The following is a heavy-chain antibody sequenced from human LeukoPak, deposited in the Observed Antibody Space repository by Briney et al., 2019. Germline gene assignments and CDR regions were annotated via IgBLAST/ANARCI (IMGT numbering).Heavy chain of an antibody. CDR2: MNPNSGNT. J-gene: IGHJ6*02. V-gene: IGHV1-8*01. D-gene: IGHD6-13*01. Sequence: ASVKVSCKASGYTFTSYDINWVRQATGQGLEWMGWMNPNSGNTGYAQKFQGRVTMTRNTSISTAYMELSSLRSEDTAVYYCARGSGSSWPIYYYYYGMDVWGQGTTVTVSS. CDR1: GYTFTSYD. CDR3: ARGSGSSWPIYYYYYGMDV.